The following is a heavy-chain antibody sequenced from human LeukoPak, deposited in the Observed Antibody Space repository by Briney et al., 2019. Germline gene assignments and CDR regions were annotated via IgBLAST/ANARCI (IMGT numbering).Heavy chain of an antibody. J-gene: IGHJ4*02. CDR1: EFPFRNYA. D-gene: IGHD6-6*01. V-gene: IGHV3-23*01. CDR3: AKGSSSSRPYYFDY. Sequence: SGGSLRLSCTASEFPFRNYAMSWVRQALGKGLEWVSAITDSGGNTYHADSVKGRFTISRDNSKNTLFLQMNSLRVEDTAVYYCAKGSSSSRPYYFDYWGQGALVTVSS. CDR2: ITDSGGNT.